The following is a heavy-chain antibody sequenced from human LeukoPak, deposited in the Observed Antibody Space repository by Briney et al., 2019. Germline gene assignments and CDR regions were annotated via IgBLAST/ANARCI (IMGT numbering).Heavy chain of an antibody. Sequence: GGSLRLSCAASGFTLTGYAMNWVRQAPGKGLEWVSAISTTGDNTDYADSVKGRFTISRDNSKNTLYLQMDSLSAEDTAVYYCAKDHYGGNHYYFGMDVWGQGTTVTVSS. CDR1: GFTLTGYA. V-gene: IGHV3-23*01. CDR3: AKDHYGGNHYYFGMDV. D-gene: IGHD4-23*01. CDR2: ISTTGDNT. J-gene: IGHJ6*02.